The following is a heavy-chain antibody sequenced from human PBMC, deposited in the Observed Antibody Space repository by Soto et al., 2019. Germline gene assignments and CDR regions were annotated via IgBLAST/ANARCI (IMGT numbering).Heavy chain of an antibody. J-gene: IGHJ4*02. Sequence: QVQLVESGGGVAQPGRSLRLSCAASRFTFSRYGMHWVRQAPGKGLEWVAIISYDGNDKYYADSVKGRFTISRDNSKNTLYLQMNGLRVEDTAVYYCAVSKAQQPYYFDYWGQGTLVTVSS. CDR3: AVSKAQQPYYFDY. CDR1: RFTFSRYG. V-gene: IGHV3-30*03. CDR2: ISYDGNDK. D-gene: IGHD6-13*01.